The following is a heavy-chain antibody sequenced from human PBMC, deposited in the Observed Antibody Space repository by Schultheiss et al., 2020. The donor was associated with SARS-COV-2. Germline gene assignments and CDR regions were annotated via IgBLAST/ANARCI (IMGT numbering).Heavy chain of an antibody. CDR2: INHSGST. V-gene: IGHV4-39*07. D-gene: IGHD6-13*01. J-gene: IGHJ4*02. CDR3: ARGSWYSSSWYAY. Sequence: SETLSLTCTVSGGSISSGGYYWSWIRQPPGKGLEWIGEINHSGSTNYNPSLKSRVTISVDTSKNQFSLKLSSVTAADTAVYYCARGSWYSSSWYAYWGQGTLVTVSS. CDR1: GGSISSGGYY.